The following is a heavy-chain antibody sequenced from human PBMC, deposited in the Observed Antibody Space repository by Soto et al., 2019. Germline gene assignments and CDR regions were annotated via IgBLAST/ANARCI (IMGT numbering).Heavy chain of an antibody. CDR2: IIPIFGTA. CDR3: ARVTGYSNWFDP. J-gene: IGHJ5*02. Sequence: SVKVSCKASGGTFSSYAISWVRQAPGQGLEWMGGIIPIFGTANYAQRFQGRVTMTADTSTSTAYMELRSLRSDDTAVYYCARVTGYSNWFDPWGQGTLVTVSS. CDR1: GGTFSSYA. D-gene: IGHD6-13*01. V-gene: IGHV1-69*06.